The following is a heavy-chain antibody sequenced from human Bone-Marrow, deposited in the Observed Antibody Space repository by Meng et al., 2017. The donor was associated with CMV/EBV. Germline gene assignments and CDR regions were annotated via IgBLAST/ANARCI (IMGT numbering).Heavy chain of an antibody. D-gene: IGHD2-2*01. CDR3: AKKGKPAALFDY. J-gene: IGHJ4*02. CDR2: ISGSGGST. CDR1: GFTFSSCA. V-gene: IGHV3-23*01. Sequence: GESLKISCAASGFTFSSCAMSWVRQAPGKGLEWVSAISGSGGSTYYADSVKGRFTISRDNSKNTLYLQMNSLRAEDTAVYYCAKKGKPAALFDYWGQGTLVTVSS.